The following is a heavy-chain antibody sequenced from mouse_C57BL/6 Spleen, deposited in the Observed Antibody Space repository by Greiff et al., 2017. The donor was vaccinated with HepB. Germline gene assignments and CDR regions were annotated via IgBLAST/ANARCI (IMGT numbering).Heavy chain of an antibody. CDR1: GYTFTSYG. J-gene: IGHJ4*01. Sequence: VQLQQSGAELARPGASVKLSCKASGYTFTSYGISWVKQRTGQGLEWIGEIYPRSGNTYYNEKFKGKATLTADKSSSTAYMELRSLTSEDSAVYFCARDDYDEGGDAMDYWGQGTSVTVSS. V-gene: IGHV1-81*01. CDR2: IYPRSGNT. CDR3: ARDDYDEGGDAMDY. D-gene: IGHD2-4*01.